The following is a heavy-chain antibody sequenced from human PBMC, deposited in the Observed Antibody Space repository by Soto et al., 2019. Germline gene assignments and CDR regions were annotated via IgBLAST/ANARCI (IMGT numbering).Heavy chain of an antibody. CDR1: GFTFGDYA. CDR3: TRKSGLTGYYYFHX. D-gene: IGHD1-20*01. Sequence: GGSLRLSCTASGFTFGDYAMSWFRQAPGKGLEWVCFIRSKAYGGTTEYAASVKGRFTFSRDDSKSIAYLQMNSLKTEDTAVYYCTRKSGLTGYYYFHXWGQVTLVTVSX. V-gene: IGHV3-49*03. J-gene: IGHJ4*02. CDR2: IRSKAYGGTT.